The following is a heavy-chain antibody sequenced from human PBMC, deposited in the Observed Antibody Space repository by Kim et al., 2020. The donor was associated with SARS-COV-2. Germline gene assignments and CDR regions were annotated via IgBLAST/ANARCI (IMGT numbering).Heavy chain of an antibody. D-gene: IGHD3-9*01. CDR3: AKSSDILTGYWYYYGMDF. V-gene: IGHV3-30*18. CDR1: GFTFSSYG. Sequence: GGSLRLSCAASGFTFSSYGMHWVRQAPGKGLEWVAVISYDGSNKYYADSVKGRFTISRDNSKNTLYLQMNSLRAEDTAVYYCAKSSDILTGYWYYYGMDFRGQGTKVTVAS. CDR2: ISYDGSNK. J-gene: IGHJ6*02.